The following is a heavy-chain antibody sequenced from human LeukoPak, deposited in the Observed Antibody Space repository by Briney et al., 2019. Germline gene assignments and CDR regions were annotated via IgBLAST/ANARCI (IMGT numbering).Heavy chain of an antibody. CDR3: ARLGEYYDSSGYYYYFDY. Sequence: SETLSLTCTVSGGSISSYYWSWVRQPPGKGLEWLGYIYASGSTNYNPSLKSRVTISVDTSKNQFSLKLSSVTAADTAVYYCARLGEYYDSSGYYYYFDYWGQGTLVTVSS. V-gene: IGHV4-4*09. CDR1: GGSISSYY. CDR2: IYASGST. J-gene: IGHJ4*02. D-gene: IGHD3-22*01.